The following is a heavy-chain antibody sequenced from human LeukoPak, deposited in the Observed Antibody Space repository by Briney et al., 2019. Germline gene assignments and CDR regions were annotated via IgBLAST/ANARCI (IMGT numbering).Heavy chain of an antibody. CDR2: INPSGGST. V-gene: IGHV1-46*01. J-gene: IGHJ6*02. CDR3: ARITPYSSGWYWDYYYGMDV. Sequence: PAASVKVSCKASGYTFTSYYMHWARQAPGQGLEWMGIINPSGGSTNYAQKLQGRVTMTTDTSTSTAYMELRSLRSDDTAVYYCARITPYSSGWYWDYYYGMDVWGQGTTVTVSS. D-gene: IGHD6-19*01. CDR1: GYTFTSYY.